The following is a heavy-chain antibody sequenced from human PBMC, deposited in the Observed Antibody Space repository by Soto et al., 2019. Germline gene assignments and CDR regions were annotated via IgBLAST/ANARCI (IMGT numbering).Heavy chain of an antibody. D-gene: IGHD3-9*01. CDR1: GGSISSGDYY. Sequence: QVQLQESGPGLVKPSQTLSLTCTVSGGSISSGDYYWSWIRQPPGKGLEWIGYIYYSGSTYYNPSLKIRVTISVDTSKNQFSLKLSSVTAADTAVYYCAREVLRYFDWLPSGWFDPWGQGTLVTVSS. CDR3: AREVLRYFDWLPSGWFDP. CDR2: IYYSGST. J-gene: IGHJ5*02. V-gene: IGHV4-30-4*01.